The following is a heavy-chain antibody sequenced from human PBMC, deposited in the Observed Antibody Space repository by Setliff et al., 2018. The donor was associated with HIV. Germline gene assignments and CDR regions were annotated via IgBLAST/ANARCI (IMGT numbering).Heavy chain of an antibody. CDR1: GFTFSSAW. J-gene: IGHJ4*02. CDR3: TTGTRLVD. V-gene: IGHV3-15*01. Sequence: GGSLRLSCAASGFTFSSAWMSWVRQAPRKGVEWVGRIKSKTDGGTTDYAAHVKGRFTISRDDSKNTLYLQMNSLKIEDTAVYYCTTGTRLVDWGQGALVTVSS. D-gene: IGHD2-21*01. CDR2: IKSKTDGGTT.